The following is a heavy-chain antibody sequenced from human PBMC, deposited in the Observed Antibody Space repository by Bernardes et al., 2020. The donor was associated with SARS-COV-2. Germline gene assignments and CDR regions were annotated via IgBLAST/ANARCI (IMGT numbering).Heavy chain of an antibody. J-gene: IGHJ5*02. V-gene: IGHV1-18*04. CDR2: ISTYDGNR. CDR3: ARSRGDGYADWFDP. Sequence: ASVKVSCKASGYSFTTYNINWVRQAPGQGLEWMAWISTYDGNRNIAQRLQGRVTLTTDTYTATAYMELKSLRSDDTAVYYCARSRGDGYADWFDPWGQGTLVTVSS. D-gene: IGHD2-2*01. CDR1: GYSFTTYN.